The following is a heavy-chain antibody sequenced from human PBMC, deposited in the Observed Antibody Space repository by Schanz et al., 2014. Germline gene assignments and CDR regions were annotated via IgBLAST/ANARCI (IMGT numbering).Heavy chain of an antibody. CDR3: ARDFDDRRCYGSGYCLGDCMDV. CDR2: ISVYNHNK. CDR1: GYIFINSG. Sequence: QIQLVQSGPEVKKPGATVKVSCKASGYIFINSGISWVRQAPGQGLEWMGWISVYNHNKEYDQKFQGRVTMTTDTSTRTAYMALTDLRSDDTAVYYCARDFDDRRCYGSGYCLGDCMDVWGQGTTVTVSS. V-gene: IGHV1-18*01. J-gene: IGHJ6*02. D-gene: IGHD3-10*01.